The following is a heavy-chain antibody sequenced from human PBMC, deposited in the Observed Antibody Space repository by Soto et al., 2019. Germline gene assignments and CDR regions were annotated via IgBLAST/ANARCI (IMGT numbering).Heavy chain of an antibody. CDR2: INHSGST. V-gene: IGHV4-34*01. D-gene: IGHD2-15*01. CDR1: GGSFSGYY. CDR3: ARDSRDYYGMDV. Sequence: TLSLTCAAYGGSFSGYYWTWIRQPPGRGLEWIGEINHSGSTNYNPSLKSRVTMSLDTSKNQFSLKLSSVTAADTAVYYCARDSRDYYGMDVWGQGTTVTVSS. J-gene: IGHJ6*02.